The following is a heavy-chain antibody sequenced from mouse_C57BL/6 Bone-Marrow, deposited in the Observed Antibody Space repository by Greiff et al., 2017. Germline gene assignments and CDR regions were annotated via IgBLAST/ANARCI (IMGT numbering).Heavy chain of an antibody. Sequence: QVQLQQSGPELVKPGASVKISCKASGYSFTSYYIHWVKQRPGQGLEWIGWIYPGSGNTKYNEKFKGKATLTADTSSSTAYMQLSSLTSEDSAVYYCARQLRGSGYFDYWGQGTTLTVSS. J-gene: IGHJ2*01. V-gene: IGHV1-66*01. CDR2: IYPGSGNT. D-gene: IGHD1-1*01. CDR1: GYSFTSYY. CDR3: ARQLRGSGYFDY.